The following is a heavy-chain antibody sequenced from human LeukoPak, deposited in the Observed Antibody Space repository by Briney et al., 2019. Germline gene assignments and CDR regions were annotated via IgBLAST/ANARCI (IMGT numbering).Heavy chain of an antibody. J-gene: IGHJ3*02. CDR1: GGSVRSYY. CDR3: VRDWEGFNFDI. CDR2: IHNTGST. D-gene: IGHD1-26*01. V-gene: IGHV4-59*02. Sequence: KPSETLSLXCTVSGGSVRSYYWSWIRQPPGEGLEWIAYIHNTGSTNYNPSLKSRVTISLDTSKNEFSLKLTSVTAADTAVCYCVRDWEGFNFDIWGQRTMVTVSS.